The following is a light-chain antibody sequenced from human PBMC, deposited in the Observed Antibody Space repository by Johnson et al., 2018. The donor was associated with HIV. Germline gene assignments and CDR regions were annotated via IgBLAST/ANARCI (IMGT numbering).Light chain of an antibody. CDR3: GTWDSSLTSGGL. CDR2: DNN. CDR1: SSNIGNNY. V-gene: IGLV1-51*01. J-gene: IGLJ1*01. Sequence: QSVLTQPPSVSAAPGQKVTISCSGSSSNIGNNYVSWYQQLPGTAPKLLIYDNNKRPSGIPDRFSASKSGASATLGITGLQTGDEADYYCGTWDSSLTSGGLFGTWTKVTVL.